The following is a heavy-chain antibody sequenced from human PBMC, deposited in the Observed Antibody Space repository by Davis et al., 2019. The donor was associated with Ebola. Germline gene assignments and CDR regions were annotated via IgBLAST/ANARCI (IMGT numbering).Heavy chain of an antibody. D-gene: IGHD6-13*01. CDR2: ISYDGSNK. CDR3: ARGAAAASYTYYYYGMDV. J-gene: IGHJ6*02. CDR1: GFTFSSYA. Sequence: PGGSLRLSCAASGFTFSSYAMHWVRQAPGKGLEWVAVISYDGSNKYYADSVKGRFTISRDNAKNSLYLQMNSLRAEDTAVYYCARGAAAASYTYYYYGMDVWGQGTTVTVSS. V-gene: IGHV3-30-3*01.